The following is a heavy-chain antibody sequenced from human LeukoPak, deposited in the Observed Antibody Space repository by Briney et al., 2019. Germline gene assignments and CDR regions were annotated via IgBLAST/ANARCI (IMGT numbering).Heavy chain of an antibody. D-gene: IGHD2-2*01. J-gene: IGHJ6*02. CDR3: AKTGGYQLLFGSYYYYYGMDV. V-gene: IGHV4-39*07. CDR1: GGFISSSRYY. CDR2: IYYSGST. Sequence: PSETLSLTCTVSGGFISSSRYYWGWIRQPPGKELEWIGSIYYSGSTYYSPSLKSRVTISVDTSKNQFSLRLSSVTAADTAVYYCAKTGGYQLLFGSYYYYYGMDVWGQGTTVTVSS.